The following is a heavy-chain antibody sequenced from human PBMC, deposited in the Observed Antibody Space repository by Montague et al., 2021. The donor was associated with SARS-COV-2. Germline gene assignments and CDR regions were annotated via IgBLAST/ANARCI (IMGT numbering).Heavy chain of an antibody. CDR2: FCSVGST. J-gene: IGHJ3*02. CDR3: ARETMTADAFDI. D-gene: IGHD1-14*01. V-gene: IGHV4-59*02. Sequence: SETLSLTCTVSGASVGSSDWVWIRQSPGKGLEWIGYFCSVGSTDYNPSLKSRATISRDTSKNQFSLKVRSVTAADTAVYYCARETMTADAFDIWGQGTMVTVSS. CDR1: GASVGSSD.